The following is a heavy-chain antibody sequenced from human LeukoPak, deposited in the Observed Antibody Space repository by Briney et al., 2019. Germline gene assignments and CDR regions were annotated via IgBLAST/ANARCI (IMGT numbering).Heavy chain of an antibody. D-gene: IGHD3-10*01. CDR3: ARATGVWFGELLPIDY. CDR2: IIPIFCTA. V-gene: IGHV1-69*06. J-gene: IGHJ4*02. CDR1: GGTFSSYA. Sequence: SVKVSCKASGGTFSSYAISWVRQAPGQGLEWMGGIIPIFCTANYAQKFQGRVTITADKSTSTAYMELSSLRSEDTAVYYCARATGVWFGELLPIDYWGQGTLVTVSS.